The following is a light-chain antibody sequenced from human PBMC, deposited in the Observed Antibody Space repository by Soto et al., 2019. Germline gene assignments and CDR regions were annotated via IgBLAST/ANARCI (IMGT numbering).Light chain of an antibody. V-gene: IGKV3-20*01. CDR2: GGS. Sequence: EIVLTQSPGTVSLSPGERATLSCRASQSISNNYLAWYQQKPGQAPRLLVYGGSSRATGIPDRFSGSGSGTDFTLTVSRLEPEDFAVYYCQQYATSPPTFGGGTKVEIK. CDR3: QQYATSPPT. J-gene: IGKJ4*01. CDR1: QSISNNY.